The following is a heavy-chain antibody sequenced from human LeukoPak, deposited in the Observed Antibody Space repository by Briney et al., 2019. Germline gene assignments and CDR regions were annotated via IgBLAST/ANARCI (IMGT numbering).Heavy chain of an antibody. J-gene: IGHJ5*02. D-gene: IGHD6-13*01. V-gene: IGHV1-3*01. Sequence: GASVKVSCKASGYTFTTYAIHWVRQAPGQRLEWMGWINSGYGNTKYSQKFQGRVTITSDTSASTAYMEVRSLTSEDTAIYYCARDSYMAAADTWFVPWGQGTLVTVSS. CDR2: INSGYGNT. CDR3: ARDSYMAAADTWFVP. CDR1: GYTFTTYA.